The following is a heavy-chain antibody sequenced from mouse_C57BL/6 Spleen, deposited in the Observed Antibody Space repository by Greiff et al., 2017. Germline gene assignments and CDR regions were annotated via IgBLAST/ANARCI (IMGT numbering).Heavy chain of an antibody. CDR3: ARDSNYFFYAMDY. V-gene: IGHV1-82*01. D-gene: IGHD2-5*01. Sequence: VKLMESGPELVKPGASVKISCKASGYAFSSSWMNWVKQRPGKGLEWIGRIYPGDGDTNYNGKFKGKATLTADKSSSTAYMQLSSLTSEDSAVYFCARDSNYFFYAMDYWGQGTSVTVSS. CDR1: GYAFSSSW. CDR2: IYPGDGDT. J-gene: IGHJ4*01.